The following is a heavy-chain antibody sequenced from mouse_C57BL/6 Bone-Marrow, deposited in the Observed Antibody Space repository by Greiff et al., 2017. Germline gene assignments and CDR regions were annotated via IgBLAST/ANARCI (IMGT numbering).Heavy chain of an antibody. CDR3: TTEARDY. J-gene: IGHJ4*01. Sequence: VQLQQSGAELVRPGASVKLSCTASGFNIKDDYMHWVKQRPEQGLEWIGWIDPENGDTEYASKFQGKATITAATSSNTAYLQLSSLTSEDTAVYYYTTEARDYWGQGTSVTVSS. CDR2: IDPENGDT. CDR1: GFNIKDDY. V-gene: IGHV14-4*01.